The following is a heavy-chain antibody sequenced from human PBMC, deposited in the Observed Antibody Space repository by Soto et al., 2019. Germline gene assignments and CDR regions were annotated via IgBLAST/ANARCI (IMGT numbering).Heavy chain of an antibody. CDR3: ATSQPPAVAGDFDY. D-gene: IGHD6-19*01. J-gene: IGHJ4*02. Sequence: SETLSLTXTVSGGSISSSDYYWGWIRQPPGKGLEWIGSIFYSGSTYHNPSLKSRVTISVDTSKNQFSLKLSSVTAADTAVYYCATSQPPAVAGDFDYWGQGTLVTVSS. V-gene: IGHV4-39*01. CDR1: GGSISSSDYY. CDR2: IFYSGST.